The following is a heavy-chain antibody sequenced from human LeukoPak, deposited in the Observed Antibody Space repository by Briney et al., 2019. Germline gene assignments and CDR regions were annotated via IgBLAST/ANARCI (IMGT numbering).Heavy chain of an antibody. CDR2: INHGGST. V-gene: IGHV4-34*01. CDR1: GGSFSGYY. CDR3: ARGGYYDYVWGSYRLHLFDY. J-gene: IGHJ4*02. D-gene: IGHD3-16*02. Sequence: PSETLSLTCAVYGGSFSGYYWSWIRQPPGKGLEWIGEINHGGSTNYNPSLESRVTISVDTSKNQFSLKLSSVTAADTAVYYCARGGYYDYVWGSYRLHLFDYWGQGTLVTVSS.